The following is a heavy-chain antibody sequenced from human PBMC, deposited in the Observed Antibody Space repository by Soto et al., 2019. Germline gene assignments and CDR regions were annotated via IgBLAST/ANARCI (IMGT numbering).Heavy chain of an antibody. D-gene: IGHD5-12*01. CDR3: ARGRWLQGDYYYYGMDV. V-gene: IGHV1-69*13. CDR1: GGTFSSYA. J-gene: IGHJ6*02. CDR2: IIPIFGTA. Sequence: SVKVSCKASGGTFSSYAISWVRQAPGQGLEWMGGIIPIFGTANYAQKFQGRVTITADESTSTAYMELSSLRSEDTAVYYCARGRWLQGDYYYYGMDVWGQGTTVTVSS.